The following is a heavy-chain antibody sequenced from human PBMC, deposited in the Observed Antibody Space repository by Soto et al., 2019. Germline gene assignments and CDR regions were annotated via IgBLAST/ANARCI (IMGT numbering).Heavy chain of an antibody. CDR1: GFTFSTAW. CDR2: IKSITDGGTT. J-gene: IGHJ6*02. V-gene: IGHV3-15*01. Sequence: EVQLVESGGGLVKPGGSLRLSCAASGFTFSTAWMSWVRQAPGKGLEWVGRIKSITDGGTTDYAAPVKGRFTISRDDSKNTLDLQMNSLKIEDTAVYYCTVYRGGVDVWGQGTTVTVS. CDR3: TVYRGGVDV. D-gene: IGHD5-12*01.